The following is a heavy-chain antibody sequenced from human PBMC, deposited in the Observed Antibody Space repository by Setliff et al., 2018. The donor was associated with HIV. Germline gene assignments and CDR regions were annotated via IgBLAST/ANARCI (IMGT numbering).Heavy chain of an antibody. CDR3: ATSVATFDSVDY. J-gene: IGHJ4*02. Sequence: ASVKVSCKASGYTFTGYDINWVRQATGQGLEWMGWMNPNSGNTGYAQKFQGRVTMTRNTSISTAYMELSSLRSEDTAVYYCATSVATFDSVDYWGQGTLVTVSS. CDR2: MNPNSGNT. D-gene: IGHD1-26*01. V-gene: IGHV1-8*01. CDR1: GYTFTGYD.